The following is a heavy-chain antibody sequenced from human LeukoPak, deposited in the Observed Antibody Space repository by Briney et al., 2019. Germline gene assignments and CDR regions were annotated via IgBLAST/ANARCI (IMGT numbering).Heavy chain of an antibody. D-gene: IGHD6-19*01. CDR3: AKDRIAVAGHDAFDI. Sequence: GGSLRLSCAASGFTLSSYAMSWVRQAPGKGLEWVSPISGSGGSTYYADSVKGRFTISRDNSKNTLYLQMNSLRAEDTAVYYCAKDRIAVAGHDAFDIWGQGTMVTVSS. CDR2: ISGSGGST. V-gene: IGHV3-23*01. CDR1: GFTLSSYA. J-gene: IGHJ3*02.